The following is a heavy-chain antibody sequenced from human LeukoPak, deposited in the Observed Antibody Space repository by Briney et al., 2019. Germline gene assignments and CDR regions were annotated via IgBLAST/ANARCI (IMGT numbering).Heavy chain of an antibody. Sequence: GGSLRLSCAASGFTFSSSAIHWGRQAPGKGLEWVAVISSDGNNKYYADSVKGRFTISRDNSKNTLSLQMNSLRAEDTAVYYCARTPGYSSGWDHYYYYGLDVWGQGTTVTVSS. D-gene: IGHD6-25*01. CDR3: ARTPGYSSGWDHYYYYGLDV. V-gene: IGHV3-30-3*01. CDR2: ISSDGNNK. CDR1: GFTFSSSA. J-gene: IGHJ6*02.